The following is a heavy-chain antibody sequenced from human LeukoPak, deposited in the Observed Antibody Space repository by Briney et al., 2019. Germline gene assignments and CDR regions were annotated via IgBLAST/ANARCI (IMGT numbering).Heavy chain of an antibody. CDR1: SGSITSDY. CDR3: ARDSTLTGSYYGMDV. V-gene: IGHV4-59*01. CDR2: IYYSGST. Sequence: PSESLSRTSTVESGSITSDYWSWNKKPPGKGLEWIGYIYYSGSTNYNPSLKSRVTISVDTSKNQFSLKLGSVTAADTAVYYCARDSTLTGSYYGMDVWGQGTTVTVSS. D-gene: IGHD3-9*01. J-gene: IGHJ6*02.